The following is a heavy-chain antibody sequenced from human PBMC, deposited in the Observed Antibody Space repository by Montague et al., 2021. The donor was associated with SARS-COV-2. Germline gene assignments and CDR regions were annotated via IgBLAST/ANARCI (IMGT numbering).Heavy chain of an antibody. CDR1: GFTFSSYS. Sequence: SLRLSCAASGFTFSSYSMNWVRQAPGKGLEWGSSISSSSSYIYYTDSVKGRFTISRDNAKNSLYLQMNSLRAEDTAVYYCARARGIGNYYYGMDVWGQGTTLTVSS. CDR3: ARARGIGNYYYGMDV. V-gene: IGHV3-21*01. CDR2: ISSSSSYI. D-gene: IGHD2-21*01. J-gene: IGHJ6*02.